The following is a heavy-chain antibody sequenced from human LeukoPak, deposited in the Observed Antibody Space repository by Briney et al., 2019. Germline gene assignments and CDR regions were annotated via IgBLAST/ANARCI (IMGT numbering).Heavy chain of an antibody. CDR2: ISGSGGST. CDR1: GFTFNSYA. J-gene: IGHJ4*02. Sequence: GGSLRLSCAASGFTFNSYAMSWVRQAPGKGLEWVSGISGSGGSTYYADSVKGRFTISRDNSKNTLYLQMNSLRAEDTAVYYCARSSQQWLGGDYWGQGTLVTVSS. D-gene: IGHD6-19*01. V-gene: IGHV3-23*01. CDR3: ARSSQQWLGGDY.